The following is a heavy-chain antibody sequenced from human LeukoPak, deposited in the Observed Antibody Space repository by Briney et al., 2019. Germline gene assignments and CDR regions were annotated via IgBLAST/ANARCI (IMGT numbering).Heavy chain of an antibody. Sequence: GGSLRLSCAASGFTFSTYDFHWVRQVTGKGLEWVSAIGTVGDTHYPDSVKGRFTISRENAKNSVYLQMDSLRAEDTAVYYCARESNDFLTGYYDYWGQGILVTVSS. J-gene: IGHJ4*02. CDR3: ARESNDFLTGYYDY. CDR1: GFTFSTYD. CDR2: IGTVGDT. D-gene: IGHD3-9*01. V-gene: IGHV3-13*01.